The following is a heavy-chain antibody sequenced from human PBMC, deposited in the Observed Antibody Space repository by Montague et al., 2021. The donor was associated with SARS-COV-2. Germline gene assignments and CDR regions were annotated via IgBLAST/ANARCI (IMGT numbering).Heavy chain of an antibody. D-gene: IGHD3-3*01. Sequence: SETLSLTCAVYGGTFNAYSWSWVRQPPGKGLEWLGEVNHRGSTNYISYLKSRITLSIDTSKSQFSLKLTTLTTADTAVYYCARGGLTGGNYDWWSGYYRSHLDYWGQGTPVIVSS. CDR3: ARGGLTGGNYDWWSGYYRSHLDY. V-gene: IGHV4-34*01. CDR2: VNHRGST. CDR1: GGTFNAYS. J-gene: IGHJ4*02.